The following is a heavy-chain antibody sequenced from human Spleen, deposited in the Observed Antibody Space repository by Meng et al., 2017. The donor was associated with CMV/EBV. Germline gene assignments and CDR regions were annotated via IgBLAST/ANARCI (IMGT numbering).Heavy chain of an antibody. CDR1: GGSFSAYN. V-gene: IGHV4-34*01. Sequence: QGQLQQGGAGLLKPSGTLSLICFVYGGSFSAYNWRWIRQPPGKGLEWIGEINHSGGTNYNPSLKSRVTISVDTSKNQFSLKLSSVTAADTAVYYCARGLTTFQYLFDYWGQGTLVTVSS. CDR3: ARGLTTFQYLFDY. D-gene: IGHD4/OR15-4a*01. CDR2: INHSGGT. J-gene: IGHJ4*02.